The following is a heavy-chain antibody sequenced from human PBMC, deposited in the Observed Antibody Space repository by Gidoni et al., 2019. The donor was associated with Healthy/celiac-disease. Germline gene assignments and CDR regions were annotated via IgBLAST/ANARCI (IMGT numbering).Heavy chain of an antibody. J-gene: IGHJ6*02. CDR2: ISSSSSYI. CDR1: GFTFRSYS. CDR3: ARGKDDILTGYYTDYYYGMDV. V-gene: IGHV3-21*01. Sequence: VPLVESGGGLVKPGGSLSLPCAASGFTFRSYSLNWVRQAPGKGLEWVSSISSSSSYIYYADSVKGRFTISRDNAKNSLYLQMNSLRAEDTAVYYCARGKDDILTGYYTDYYYGMDVWGQGTTVTVSS. D-gene: IGHD3-9*01.